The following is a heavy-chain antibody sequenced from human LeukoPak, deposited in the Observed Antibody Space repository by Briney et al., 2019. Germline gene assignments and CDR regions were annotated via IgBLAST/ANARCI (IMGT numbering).Heavy chain of an antibody. CDR2: ISSTGGTA. Sequence: GGSLRLSCAASGFTFSSFGMSWVRQAPGKGLEWVSAISSTGGTAYYADSVKGRFTISRDNSKNTLYMQMNSLSVEDTAVYYCANLEPVPGGGAFDIWGQGTMVTVSS. CDR1: GFTFSSFG. CDR3: ANLEPVPGGGAFDI. V-gene: IGHV3-23*01. D-gene: IGHD1-14*01. J-gene: IGHJ3*02.